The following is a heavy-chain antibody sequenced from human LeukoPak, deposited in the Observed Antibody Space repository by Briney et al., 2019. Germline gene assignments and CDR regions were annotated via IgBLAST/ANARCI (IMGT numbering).Heavy chain of an antibody. D-gene: IGHD3-22*01. Sequence: ASVKVSCKASGYTFTSYDINWVRQATGQGLEWVGWMNPNSGSTGYAQKFQGRVTMTRNTSISTAYMELSNLRSEDTAVYYCARRRVWDNYDSKEFDPWGQGTLVTVSS. V-gene: IGHV1-8*01. CDR1: GYTFTSYD. CDR3: ARRRVWDNYDSKEFDP. J-gene: IGHJ5*02. CDR2: MNPNSGST.